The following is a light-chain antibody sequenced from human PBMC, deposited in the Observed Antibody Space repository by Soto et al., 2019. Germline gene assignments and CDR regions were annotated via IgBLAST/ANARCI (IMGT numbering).Light chain of an antibody. J-gene: IGLJ2*01. Sequence: QSVLTQPASVSGSPGQSITISCTGTSSDLGRYNYVSWYQQHPGKAPKLIISDVSNRPSGVSNRFSGSRSGNTASLRISGLQAEDEADYYCSSYTTTATVVFGGGTKLTVL. V-gene: IGLV2-14*03. CDR3: SSYTTTATVV. CDR1: SSDLGRYNY. CDR2: DVS.